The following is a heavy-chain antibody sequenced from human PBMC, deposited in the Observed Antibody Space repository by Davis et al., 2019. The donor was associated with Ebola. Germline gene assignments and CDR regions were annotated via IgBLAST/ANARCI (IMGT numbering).Heavy chain of an antibody. Sequence: MPGGSLRLSCTVSGGSISSYYWSWIRQPPGKGLEWIGYIYYSGSTNYNPSLKSRVTISVDTSKNQFSLKLSSVTAADTAVYYCARWTYYGSGSYGGLYYFDYWGQGTLVTVSS. CDR2: IYYSGST. V-gene: IGHV4-59*01. CDR3: ARWTYYGSGSYGGLYYFDY. D-gene: IGHD3-10*01. CDR1: GGSISSYY. J-gene: IGHJ4*02.